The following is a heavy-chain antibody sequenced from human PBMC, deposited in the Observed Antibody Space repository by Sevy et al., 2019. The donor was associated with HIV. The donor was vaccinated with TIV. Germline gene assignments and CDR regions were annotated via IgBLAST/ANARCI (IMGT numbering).Heavy chain of an antibody. Sequence: ASVKVSCKASGYTFTGYYMHWVRQAPGQGLEWMGRINPNSGGTNYAQKFQGRVTMTRDTSISTAYMELSRLRSDETAVYYCARGSIVGATSEYFQHWGQGTLVTVSS. D-gene: IGHD1-26*01. CDR1: GYTFTGYY. CDR3: ARGSIVGATSEYFQH. J-gene: IGHJ1*01. V-gene: IGHV1-2*06. CDR2: INPNSGGT.